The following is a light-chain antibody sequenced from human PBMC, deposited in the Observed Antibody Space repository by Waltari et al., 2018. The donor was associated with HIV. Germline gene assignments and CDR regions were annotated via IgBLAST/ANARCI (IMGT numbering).Light chain of an antibody. CDR1: QSLLKSSNNKNY. CDR3: QQYYSTPFA. Sequence: DIVMTQSPGYLAVSLGERATINCKSSQSLLKSSNNKNYLAWYQQKPGQPPKFLIYWASTRESVVPDRFSCSVSGTEFTLTISSLQAEDVAVYYCQQYYSTPFAFGPGTKVDSK. CDR2: WAS. V-gene: IGKV4-1*01. J-gene: IGKJ3*01.